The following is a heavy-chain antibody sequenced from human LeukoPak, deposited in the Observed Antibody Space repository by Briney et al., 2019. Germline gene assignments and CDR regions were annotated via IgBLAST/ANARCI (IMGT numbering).Heavy chain of an antibody. Sequence: PGGSLRLSCAASGFTFDDYAMHWVRQAPGKGLEWVSGISWNSGSIGYADSVKGRFTISRDNAKNSLYLQMNSLRAEDTALYYCTKANSWELLPPAVYWGQGTLVTVSS. CDR1: GFTFDDYA. V-gene: IGHV3-9*01. D-gene: IGHD1-26*01. CDR3: TKANSWELLPPAVY. J-gene: IGHJ4*02. CDR2: ISWNSGSI.